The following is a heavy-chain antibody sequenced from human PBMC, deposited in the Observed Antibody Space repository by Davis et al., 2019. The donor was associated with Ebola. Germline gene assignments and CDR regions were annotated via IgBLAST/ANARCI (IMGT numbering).Heavy chain of an antibody. D-gene: IGHD2-2*02. Sequence: NVQGRVTMTTDTSTNTAYMEVRSLRSDDTAVYYCARDGSVAAIELDYWGQGTLVTVSS. CDR3: ARDGSVAAIELDY. J-gene: IGHJ4*02. V-gene: IGHV1-18*01.